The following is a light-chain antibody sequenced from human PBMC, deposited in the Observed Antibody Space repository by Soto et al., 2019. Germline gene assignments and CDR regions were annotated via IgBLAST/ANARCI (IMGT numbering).Light chain of an antibody. V-gene: IGLV1-40*01. J-gene: IGLJ1*01. CDR2: GNS. Sequence: QSVLTQPPSVSGAPGQRVTISCTGNSSNIGAGYDVHWYQQLPGTAPKLLIYGNSNRPSGVPDRFSGSKSGTSASLAITGLQAEDDADYYCQSYDSSLGGSVFGTGTKLTVL. CDR1: SSNIGAGYD. CDR3: QSYDSSLGGSV.